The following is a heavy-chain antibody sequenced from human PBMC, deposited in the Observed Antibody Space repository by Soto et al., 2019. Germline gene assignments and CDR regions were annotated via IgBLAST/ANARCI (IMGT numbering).Heavy chain of an antibody. V-gene: IGHV3-21*01. CDR3: ARGDYDYVWGSYRYYFDF. D-gene: IGHD3-16*02. J-gene: IGHJ4*02. CDR2: VSSSSSYI. Sequence: GSLSLSCAASGFTFSSYSMNWVRQAPGKGREWVSSVSSSSSYIYYADSVKGRFAISRDNAKNSLYLQMNSLRAEDTAVYYCARGDYDYVWGSYRYYFDFWGQGTLVTVSS. CDR1: GFTFSSYS.